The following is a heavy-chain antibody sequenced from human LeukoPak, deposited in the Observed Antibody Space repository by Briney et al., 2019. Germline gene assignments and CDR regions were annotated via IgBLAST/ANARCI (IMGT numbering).Heavy chain of an antibody. CDR3: AKTAQYSSSWIDC. CDR1: GFTFSPYA. D-gene: IGHD6-13*01. V-gene: IGHV3-23*01. CDR2: ISGSGRDT. Sequence: GGSLRLSCAASGFTFSPYAMSWVRQAPGKGLEWVSGISGSGRDTYYADSVKGRFTISRDNSENTLYLQMNSLRAEDTAVYYCAKTAQYSSSWIDCWGQGTLVTVSS. J-gene: IGHJ4*02.